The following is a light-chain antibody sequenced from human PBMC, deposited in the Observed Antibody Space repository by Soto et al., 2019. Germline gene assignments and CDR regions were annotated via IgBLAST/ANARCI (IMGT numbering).Light chain of an antibody. J-gene: IGKJ1*01. CDR2: GAH. Sequence: IVLLQSPAALSLSPGERATLSCRASQRVSSSYLAWYQQNPGQAPRLLIYGAHSRATGIPDRFSGSGSGTDFTLTISRREHEECAVYYGKRYGYSPWTVGQGTEV. V-gene: IGKV3-20*01. CDR3: KRYGYSPWT. CDR1: QRVSSSY.